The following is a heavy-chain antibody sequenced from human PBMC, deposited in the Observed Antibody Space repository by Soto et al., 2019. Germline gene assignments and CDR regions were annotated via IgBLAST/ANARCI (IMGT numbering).Heavy chain of an antibody. CDR3: ARADDALDV. Sequence: QVQLVESGGGVVQPGRSLTLSCAASGFPFTSYAIHWVRQAPGKGLEWVAVISHDGGIKHYADSVKGRFTISRDNSKNPVYLQMNSLSDEDTAVYPCARADDALDVWGQGTTVTVAS. CDR1: GFPFTSYA. D-gene: IGHD1-1*01. CDR2: ISHDGGIK. V-gene: IGHV3-30-3*01. J-gene: IGHJ6*02.